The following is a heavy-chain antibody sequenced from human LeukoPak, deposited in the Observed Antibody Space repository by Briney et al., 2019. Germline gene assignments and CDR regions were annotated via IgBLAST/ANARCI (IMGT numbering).Heavy chain of an antibody. CDR2: ISAYNGNT. D-gene: IGHD3-10*01. Sequence: GASVKVSCKASGYTFTSHGISWVRQAPGQGLEWMGWISAYNGNTNYAQKLQGRVTMTTDTSTSTAYMELRSLRSDDTAVYYCARESVLLWFGDSDYFDYWGQGTLVTVSS. CDR1: GYTFTSHG. CDR3: ARESVLLWFGDSDYFDY. V-gene: IGHV1-18*04. J-gene: IGHJ4*02.